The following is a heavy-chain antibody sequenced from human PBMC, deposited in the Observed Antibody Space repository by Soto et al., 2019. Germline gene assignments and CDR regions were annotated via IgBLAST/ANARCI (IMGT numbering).Heavy chain of an antibody. Sequence: GGSLRLSCAASGFTFSDYYMSWIRQAPGKGLEWVSYISSSGSTIYYADSVKGRFTISRDNAKNSLYLQMNSLRAEDTAVYYCASSWNYLNWFDPWGQGTLVTVAS. J-gene: IGHJ5*02. V-gene: IGHV3-11*01. CDR1: GFTFSDYY. D-gene: IGHD1-7*01. CDR3: ASSWNYLNWFDP. CDR2: ISSSGSTI.